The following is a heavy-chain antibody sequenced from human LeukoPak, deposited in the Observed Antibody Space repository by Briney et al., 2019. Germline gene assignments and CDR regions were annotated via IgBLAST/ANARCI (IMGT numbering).Heavy chain of an antibody. CDR1: GGSISSYY. CDR3: ARNGQSYGGNSAY. J-gene: IGHJ4*02. CDR2: IYYSGST. Sequence: SETLSLTCTVSGGSISSYYWSWIRQPPGKGLEWIGYIYYSGSTHYNPSLKSRVTISVDTSKNQFSLKLNSVTAADTAVYYCARNGQSYGGNSAYWGQGTLVTVSS. D-gene: IGHD4-23*01. V-gene: IGHV4-59*08.